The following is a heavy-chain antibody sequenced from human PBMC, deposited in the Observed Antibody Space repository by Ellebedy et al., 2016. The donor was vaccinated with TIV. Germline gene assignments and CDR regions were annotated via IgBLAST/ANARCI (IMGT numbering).Heavy chain of an antibody. V-gene: IGHV4-39*01. J-gene: IGHJ4*02. CDR1: GGSISSSSYY. CDR3: ARHVWRYDSSGFNY. CDR2: IYYSGST. D-gene: IGHD3-22*01. Sequence: SETLSLXCTVSGGSISSSSYYWGWIRQPPGKGLEWIGSIYYSGSTYYNPSLKSRVTISVDTSKNQFSLKLSSVTAADTAVYYCARHVWRYDSSGFNYWGQGTLVTVSS.